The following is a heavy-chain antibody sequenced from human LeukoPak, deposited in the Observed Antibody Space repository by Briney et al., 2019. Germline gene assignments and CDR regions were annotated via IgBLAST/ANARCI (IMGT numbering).Heavy chain of an antibody. J-gene: IGHJ4*02. CDR3: ARVHSNYLQLWLSHFDY. V-gene: IGHV4-34*01. D-gene: IGHD5-18*01. CDR1: GESFSGYY. CDR2: INHSGSA. Sequence: SETLSLTCAVYGESFSGYYWSWIRQPPGKGLEWIGEINHSGSANYNPSLKSRVIISVDTSKNQFSLKLSSVTAADTAVYYCARVHSNYLQLWLSHFDYWGQGTLVTVSS.